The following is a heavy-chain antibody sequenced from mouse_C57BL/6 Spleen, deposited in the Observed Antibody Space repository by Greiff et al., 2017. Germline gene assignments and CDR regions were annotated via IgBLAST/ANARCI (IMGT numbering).Heavy chain of an antibody. CDR1: GYTFTNYW. Sequence: QVQLKESGAELVRPGTSVKMSCKASGYTFTNYWIGWAKQRPGHGLEWIGDIYPGGGYTNYNEKFKGKATLTADKSSSTAYMQFSSLTSEDSAIYYCARDGSLAMDYWGRGTSVTVSS. D-gene: IGHD2-3*01. J-gene: IGHJ4*01. V-gene: IGHV1-63*01. CDR3: ARDGSLAMDY. CDR2: IYPGGGYT.